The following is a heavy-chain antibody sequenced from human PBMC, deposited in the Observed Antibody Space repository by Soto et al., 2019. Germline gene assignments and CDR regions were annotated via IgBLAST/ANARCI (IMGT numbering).Heavy chain of an antibody. CDR1: GFTFRNYA. V-gene: IGHV3-23*01. CDR3: AKHDYGDFRAYDM. CDR2: IGGRNT. D-gene: IGHD4-17*01. J-gene: IGHJ3*02. Sequence: EAQLLESGGGLVQPGGSLRLSCAASGFTFRNYAMTWVRQAPGKGLDWVSSIGGRNTYYADSVKGRFTISTDTSKNTLYLQMNSLRAEDTAVYYCAKHDYGDFRAYDMWGQGTMVTVSS.